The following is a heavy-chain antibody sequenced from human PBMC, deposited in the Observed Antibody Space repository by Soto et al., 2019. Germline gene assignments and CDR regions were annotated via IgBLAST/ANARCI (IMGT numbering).Heavy chain of an antibody. CDR3: ARDRKLVIPGNYYYYRMDV. J-gene: IGHJ6*02. Sequence: QLQLQESGPGLVKPSETLSLTCSVSGGSIRDYFWTWIRQPPGKGLEWIGYISSSGTINYNSSLKSRVTISLDTSRNHFSLKLSSVTAADTAVYFCARDRKLVIPGNYYYYRMDVWGQGTTVTVSS. D-gene: IGHD3-9*01. CDR2: ISSSGTI. CDR1: GGSIRDYF. V-gene: IGHV4-59*01.